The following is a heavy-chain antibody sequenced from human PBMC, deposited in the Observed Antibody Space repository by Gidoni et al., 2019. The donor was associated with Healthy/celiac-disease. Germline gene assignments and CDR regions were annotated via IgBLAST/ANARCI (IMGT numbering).Heavy chain of an antibody. CDR1: GFTFSSDS. Sequence: EVQLVESGGGLVQPGGSLILSCAASGFTFSSDSMNWVRQAPGKGLEWVSYISSSSSTIYYADSVKGRFTISRDNAKNSLYLQMNSLRDEDTAVYYCARENSGYDPVGAFDIWGQGTMVTVSS. V-gene: IGHV3-48*02. CDR3: ARENSGYDPVGAFDI. D-gene: IGHD5-12*01. J-gene: IGHJ3*02. CDR2: ISSSSSTI.